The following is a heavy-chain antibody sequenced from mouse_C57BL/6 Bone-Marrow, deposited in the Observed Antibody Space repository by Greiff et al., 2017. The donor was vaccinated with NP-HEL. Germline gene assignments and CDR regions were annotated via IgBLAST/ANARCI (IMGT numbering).Heavy chain of an antibody. J-gene: IGHJ2*01. CDR1: GFTFSDFY. CDR3: ARENSNYYFDY. CDR2: SRNKANDYTT. Sequence: EVKLVESGGGLVQSGRSLRLSCATSGFTFSDFYMEWVRQAPGKGLEWIAASRNKANDYTTEYSASVKGRFIVSRDTSQSILYLQMNALRAEDTAIYYCARENSNYYFDYWGQGTTLTVSS. V-gene: IGHV7-1*01. D-gene: IGHD2-5*01.